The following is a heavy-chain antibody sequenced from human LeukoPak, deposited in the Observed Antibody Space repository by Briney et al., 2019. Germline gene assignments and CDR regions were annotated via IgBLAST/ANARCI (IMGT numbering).Heavy chain of an antibody. V-gene: IGHV3-49*04. J-gene: IGHJ4*02. CDR3: TRDQTPYY. CDR1: GFTFGDYT. Sequence: GGSLRLSCTASGFTFGDYTMTWVRQAPGKGLEWVGFIASETYGGTAEYAASVKGRFTISRDDSKSIAYLQMNSLKTEDTAVYYCTRDQTPYYWGQGTLVTVSS. CDR2: IASETYGGTA.